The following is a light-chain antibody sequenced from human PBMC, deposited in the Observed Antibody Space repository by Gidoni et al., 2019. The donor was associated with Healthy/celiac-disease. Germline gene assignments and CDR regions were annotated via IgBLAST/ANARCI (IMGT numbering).Light chain of an antibody. J-gene: IGKJ4*01. V-gene: IGKV1-39*01. CDR3: QQSYSTPLT. Sequence: LSASVGDRVTITCRASQSISSYLNWYQQKPGKAPKLLIYAATSLQSGVPSRFSGSGSGTDFTLTISSLQPEDFATYYCQQSYSTPLTFGGGTKVEIK. CDR2: AAT. CDR1: QSISSY.